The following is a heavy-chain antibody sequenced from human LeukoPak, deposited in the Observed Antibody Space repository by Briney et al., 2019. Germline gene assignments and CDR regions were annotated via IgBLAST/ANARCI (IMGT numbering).Heavy chain of an antibody. D-gene: IGHD3-16*02. CDR2: VKSNTDGGTT. CDR3: PAVYRVEGHYYYSMDG. CDR1: GVTFSNAW. V-gene: IGHV3-15*01. J-gene: IGHJ6*03. Sequence: GGSLRLSRAASGVTFSNAWMSWVRQAPGKGLEWLGRVKSNTDGGTTDYAAPVKGSFTISSDDSNNTLHPQMNSLKTEDTAVYYCPAVYRVEGHYYYSMDGWGKGTTVTISS.